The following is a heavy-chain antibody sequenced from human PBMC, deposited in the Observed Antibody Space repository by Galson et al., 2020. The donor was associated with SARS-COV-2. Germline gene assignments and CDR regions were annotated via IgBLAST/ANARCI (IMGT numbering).Heavy chain of an antibody. CDR3: ARQQLLVPVDY. V-gene: IGHV4-39*01. J-gene: IGHJ4*02. CDR2: IYYSGST. CDR1: GGSISSSSYY. D-gene: IGHD6-13*01. Sequence: SETLSLTCTVSGGSISSSSYYWGWIRQPPGQGLEWIGSIYYSGSTYYNPSLKSRVTISVDTSKNQFSLKLSSVTAADTAVYYCARQQLLVPVDYWGQGTLVTVSS.